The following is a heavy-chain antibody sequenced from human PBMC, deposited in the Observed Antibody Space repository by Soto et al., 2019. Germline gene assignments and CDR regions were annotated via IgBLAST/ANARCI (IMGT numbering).Heavy chain of an antibody. V-gene: IGHV5-51*01. CDR2: IYPGDSDT. D-gene: IGHD3-3*01. Sequence: GESLKISCKGSGYSFTGYWIGWVRQMPGKGLEWMGIIYPGDSDTRYSPSFQGQVTISADKSISTAYLQWSSLKASDTAMYYCARRGSYYDFWSGYYRGYGMDVWGQGTTVTVSS. CDR1: GYSFTGYW. J-gene: IGHJ6*02. CDR3: ARRGSYYDFWSGYYRGYGMDV.